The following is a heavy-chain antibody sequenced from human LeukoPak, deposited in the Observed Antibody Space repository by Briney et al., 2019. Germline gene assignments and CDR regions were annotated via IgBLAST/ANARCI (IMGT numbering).Heavy chain of an antibody. CDR3: ARRLVVVYAFDI. CDR2: ISAYNGNT. Sequence: AASVKVSCKASGYTFTSYGISWVRQAPGQGLEWMGWISAYNGNTNYAQRLQGRVTMTTDTSTSTAYMELRSLRSDDTAVYYCARRLVVVYAFDIWGQGTMVTVSS. CDR1: GYTFTSYG. V-gene: IGHV1-18*01. D-gene: IGHD3-22*01. J-gene: IGHJ3*02.